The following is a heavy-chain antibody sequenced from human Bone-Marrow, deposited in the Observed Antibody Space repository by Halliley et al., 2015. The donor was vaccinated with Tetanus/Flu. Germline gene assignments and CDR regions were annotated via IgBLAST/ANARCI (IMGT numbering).Heavy chain of an antibody. CDR1: GHTFTSYW. Sequence: MQLVQSGAEVKKPGESLKISCKGSGHTFTSYWIVWVRQMPGRGLEWMGIIYPGGSNTRYSPSFQGHVTISADRSITTAYLQWSSLQAADTAVYYCARRIAVANTGHYFDYWGQGTLVTVSS. V-gene: IGHV5-51*03. CDR3: ARRIAVANTGHYFDY. CDR2: IYPGGSNT. D-gene: IGHD6-19*01. J-gene: IGHJ4*02.